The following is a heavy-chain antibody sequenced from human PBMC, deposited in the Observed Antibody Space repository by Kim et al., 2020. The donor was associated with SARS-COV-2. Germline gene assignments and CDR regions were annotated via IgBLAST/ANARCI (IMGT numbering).Heavy chain of an antibody. D-gene: IGHD5-12*01. CDR1: GFTFSTYT. Sequence: GGSLRLSCAASGFTFSTYTIHWVRQAPGKGLEWVAVISSDGGDKYYADSVKGRFTISRANSKNTLYLQMNSLRAEDTAVYYCARSSSDYEYWYFDLWGRGTLVTVSS. CDR2: ISSDGGDK. V-gene: IGHV3-30*04. J-gene: IGHJ2*01. CDR3: ARSSSDYEYWYFDL.